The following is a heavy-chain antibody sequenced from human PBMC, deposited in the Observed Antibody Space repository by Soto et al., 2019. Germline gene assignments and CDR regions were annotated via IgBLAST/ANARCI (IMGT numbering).Heavy chain of an antibody. CDR1: GDSFTSYW. J-gene: IGHJ4*02. Sequence: PGESLKISCNGSGDSFTSYWMGWVRQMPGKGLEWMGIIYPGDSDTRYSPSFQGQVPISADKSISTAYLQWSSLKASDTAMYYCARLPQQISKYSSGWYFDYWGQGTLVTVSS. CDR3: ARLPQQISKYSSGWYFDY. V-gene: IGHV5-51*01. D-gene: IGHD6-19*01. CDR2: IYPGDSDT.